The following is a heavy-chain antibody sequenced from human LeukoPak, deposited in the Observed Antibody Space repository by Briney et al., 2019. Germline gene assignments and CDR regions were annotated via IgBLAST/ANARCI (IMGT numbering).Heavy chain of an antibody. D-gene: IGHD3-10*01. V-gene: IGHV4-61*01. CDR1: GASITTTNFW. CDR2: IYYSGST. Sequence: SETLSLTCSVSGASITTTNFWWTWIRQPPGKGLEWIGYIYYSGSTNYNPSLKSRVTISVDTSKNQFSLKLSSVTAADTAVYYCARFTMVRGVIIPYFDYWGQGTLVTVSS. J-gene: IGHJ4*02. CDR3: ARFTMVRGVIIPYFDY.